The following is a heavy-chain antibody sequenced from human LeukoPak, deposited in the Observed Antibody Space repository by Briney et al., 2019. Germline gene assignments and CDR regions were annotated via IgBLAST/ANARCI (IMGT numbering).Heavy chain of an antibody. J-gene: IGHJ6*03. CDR2: IYTSGST. Sequence: PSETLSLTCTVSGGSVSSYYWSWIRQPAGKGLEWIGRIYTSGSTNYNPSLKSRVTMSVDTSKNQFSLKLSSVTAADTAVNYSARDVEYCGGDCYAYYYYMDVWGKGTTVTVSS. V-gene: IGHV4-4*07. CDR1: GGSVSSYY. D-gene: IGHD2-21*02. CDR3: ARDVEYCGGDCYAYYYYMDV.